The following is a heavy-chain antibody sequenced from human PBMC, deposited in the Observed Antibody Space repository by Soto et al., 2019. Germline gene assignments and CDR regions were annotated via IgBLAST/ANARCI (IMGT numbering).Heavy chain of an antibody. CDR3: ACQNGDPSEFNFEY. J-gene: IGHJ4*02. Sequence: ETLSLTCTVSGGSISSYYWSWIRQPPGKGLEWIGYIYYSGSTNYNPSLKSRVIISVDTSKNQFSLKLSSVTAADTAVYYCACQNGDPSEFNFEYWGQGTLVTVSS. CDR1: GGSISSYY. CDR2: IYYSGST. D-gene: IGHD4-17*01. V-gene: IGHV4-59*08.